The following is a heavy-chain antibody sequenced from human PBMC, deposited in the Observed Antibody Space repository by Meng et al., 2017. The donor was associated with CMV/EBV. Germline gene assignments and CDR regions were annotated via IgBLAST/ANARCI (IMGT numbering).Heavy chain of an antibody. D-gene: IGHD3-3*01. CDR1: GFTFSSYE. CDR3: ARVGSYDFWSGYHYYFDY. Sequence: GGSLRLSCAASGFTFSSYEMNWVRQAPGKGLEWVSYISSSGSTIYYADSVKGRFTISRDNAKNSPYLQMNSLRAEDTAVYYCARVGSYDFWSGYHYYFDYWGQGTLVTVSS. V-gene: IGHV3-48*03. J-gene: IGHJ4*02. CDR2: ISSSGSTI.